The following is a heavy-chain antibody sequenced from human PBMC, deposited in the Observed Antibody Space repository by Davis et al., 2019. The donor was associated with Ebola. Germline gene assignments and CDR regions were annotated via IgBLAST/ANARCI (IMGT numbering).Heavy chain of an antibody. J-gene: IGHJ6*02. D-gene: IGHD3-22*01. Sequence: GGSLRLSCAASGFTFSGSAMHWVRQASGKGLEWVGRIRSNANSYATAYAASVKGRFTISRDDSKNTAYLQMNSLKTEDTAVYYCTSRYYYDSSVMFQPRAYGMDVWGQGTTVTVSS. CDR3: TSRYYYDSSVMFQPRAYGMDV. V-gene: IGHV3-73*01. CDR2: IRSNANSYAT. CDR1: GFTFSGSA.